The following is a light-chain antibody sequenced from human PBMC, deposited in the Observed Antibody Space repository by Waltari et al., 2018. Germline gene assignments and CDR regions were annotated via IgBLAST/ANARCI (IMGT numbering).Light chain of an antibody. CDR3: QQYGSSPPWT. J-gene: IGKJ1*01. V-gene: IGKV3-20*01. CDR2: GAS. CDR1: QSVRSSY. Sequence: EIVLTQSPGTLSLSPGERATLSCRASQSVRSSYLAWYPQKPGQAPRLLIYGASSRATGIPDRFSGSGSGTDFTLTISRLEPEDFAVYYCQQYGSSPPWTFGQGTKVEIK.